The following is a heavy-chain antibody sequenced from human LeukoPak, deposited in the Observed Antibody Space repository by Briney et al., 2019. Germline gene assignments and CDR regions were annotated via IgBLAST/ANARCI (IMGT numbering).Heavy chain of an antibody. J-gene: IGHJ4*02. CDR3: ARPDFWSGPFDY. V-gene: IGHV1-2*02. CDR2: INPNSGGT. Sequence: ASVKVPCKASGYTFTGYYMHWVRQAPGQGLEWMGWINPNSGGTNYAQKFQGRVTMTRDTSISTAYMELSRLRSDDTAVYYCARPDFWSGPFDYWGQGTLVAVSS. D-gene: IGHD3-3*01. CDR1: GYTFTGYY.